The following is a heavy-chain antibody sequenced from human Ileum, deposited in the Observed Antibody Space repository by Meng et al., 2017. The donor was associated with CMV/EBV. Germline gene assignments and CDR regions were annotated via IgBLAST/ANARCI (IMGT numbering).Heavy chain of an antibody. CDR2: ISRSGDST. CDR1: GFTFNNYA. J-gene: IGHJ4*02. D-gene: IGHD3-16*01. CDR3: AKVGGQ. Sequence: GGSLRLSCTASGFTFNNYAMSWVRQAPGKGLEGVATISRSGDSTYYADSVKGRFTISRDNSKNTLYLQMNSLRAEDTAVFYCAKVGGQWGQGTLVTVSS. V-gene: IGHV3-23*01.